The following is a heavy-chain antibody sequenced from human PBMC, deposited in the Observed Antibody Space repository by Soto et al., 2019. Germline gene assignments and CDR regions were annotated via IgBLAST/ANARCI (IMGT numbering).Heavy chain of an antibody. D-gene: IGHD3-16*01. V-gene: IGHV4-39*01. Sequence: QLQLQESVPGLVKPSETLSLTCTVSGGSISSPHDYWGWIRQSPGRGLEWIASMYYSGSSYYNPSLKSRITISVDTSKNQFSLNLTSVTAADTAVYYCAKHGLTAYMAYYFDLWGRGTLVTVSS. CDR2: MYYSGSS. J-gene: IGHJ4*02. CDR3: AKHGLTAYMAYYFDL. CDR1: GGSISSPHDY.